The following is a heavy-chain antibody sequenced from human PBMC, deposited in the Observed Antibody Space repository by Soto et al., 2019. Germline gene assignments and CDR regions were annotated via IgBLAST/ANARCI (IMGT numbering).Heavy chain of an antibody. CDR1: GFTFSSYA. CDR2: ISGSGGST. V-gene: IGHV3-23*01. J-gene: IGHJ4*02. CDR3: AKAPVLALGIAAGELGY. Sequence: PGGSLRLSCAASGFTFSSYAMSWVRQAPGKGLEWVSAISGSGGSTYYADSVKGRFTISRDNSKNTLYLQMNSLRAEDTAVYYCAKAPVLALGIAAGELGYWGQGTLVTVSS. D-gene: IGHD6-13*01.